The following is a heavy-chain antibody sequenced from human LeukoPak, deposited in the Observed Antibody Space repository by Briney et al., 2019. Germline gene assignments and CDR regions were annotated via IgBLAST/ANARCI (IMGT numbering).Heavy chain of an antibody. CDR1: GGSISSSSYY. J-gene: IGHJ3*02. CDR3: ASPYYGGKPGGGFDI. Sequence: PSGTLSLTCTVSGGSISSSSYYWGWIRQPPGKGLEWIGSIYYSGTTYYNPSLKSRVTISVDTSKNQFSLKLSSVTAADTAVYYCASPYYGGKPGGGFDIWGQGTMVTVSS. D-gene: IGHD4-23*01. V-gene: IGHV4-39*01. CDR2: IYYSGTT.